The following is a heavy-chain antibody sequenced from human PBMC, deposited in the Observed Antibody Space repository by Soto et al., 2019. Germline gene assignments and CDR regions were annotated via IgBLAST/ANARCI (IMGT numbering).Heavy chain of an antibody. CDR1: GFTVSSNY. Sequence: GGSLRLSCAASGFTVSSNYMSWVRQAPGKGLEWVSVIYSGGSTYYADSVKGRFTISIDNSKNTLYLQMNSLRAEATAVYYCARGPQWYNWFDPWGQGTLVTVSS. CDR2: IYSGGST. D-gene: IGHD2-15*01. J-gene: IGHJ5*02. V-gene: IGHV3-66*01. CDR3: ARGPQWYNWFDP.